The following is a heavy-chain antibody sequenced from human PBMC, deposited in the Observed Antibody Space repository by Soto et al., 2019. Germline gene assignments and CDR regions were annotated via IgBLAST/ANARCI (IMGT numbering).Heavy chain of an antibody. CDR1: GGSVSTYS. Sequence: LTCTVSGGSVSTYSMTWVRQAPGKGLEWVAHITATGGNTYYADSVRGRFTISRDTSGNTLYLQMNSLRAEDTALYYCAKCMQAYWNYDAHHIWGQGTMVTVSS. CDR3: AKCMQAYWNYDAHHI. D-gene: IGHD1-7*01. J-gene: IGHJ3*02. CDR2: ITATGGNT. V-gene: IGHV3-23*01.